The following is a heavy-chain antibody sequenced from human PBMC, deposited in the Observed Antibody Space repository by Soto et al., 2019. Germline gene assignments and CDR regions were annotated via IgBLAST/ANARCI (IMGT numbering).Heavy chain of an antibody. D-gene: IGHD6-13*01. Sequence: EVQLLESGGGLVQPGGSLRLSCAASGFTFSSYAMSWVRQAPGKGLEWVSAISGSGGSTYYADSVKGRFTISRDNSKNTLYLQMNSLRAEDTTVYYCASQPGSSCYNLDYYYGMDVWGQGTTVTVSS. CDR1: GFTFSSYA. CDR2: ISGSGGST. CDR3: ASQPGSSCYNLDYYYGMDV. V-gene: IGHV3-23*01. J-gene: IGHJ6*02.